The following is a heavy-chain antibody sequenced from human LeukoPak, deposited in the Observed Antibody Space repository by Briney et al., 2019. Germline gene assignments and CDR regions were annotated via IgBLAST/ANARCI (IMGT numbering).Heavy chain of an antibody. CDR2: MNEDGGEI. CDR1: GFTFSKYW. CDR3: VRAHHPGGWFDP. J-gene: IGHJ5*02. Sequence: GGSLRLSCAASGFTFSKYWMTWVRQAPGKGLEWVASMNEDGGEIHYVDSVKGRFTISRDNAKNSLYLQMNSPTAEDTAVHYCVRAHHPGGWFDPWGQGTLVTVSS. D-gene: IGHD3-10*01. V-gene: IGHV3-7*04.